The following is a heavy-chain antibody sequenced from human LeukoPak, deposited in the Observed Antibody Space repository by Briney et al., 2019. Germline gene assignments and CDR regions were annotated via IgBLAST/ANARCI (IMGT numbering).Heavy chain of an antibody. Sequence: ASVKLSCKASGYTFTSYGISWVRQAPGQGLEWMGWISGYNGNTKYVQKLQGRVTMATDTSTSTAYMELRSLRSDDTAVYYCARDFNRRIDYWGQGTLVTVSS. CDR3: ARDFNRRIDY. D-gene: IGHD1-14*01. CDR2: ISGYNGNT. CDR1: GYTFTSYG. J-gene: IGHJ4*02. V-gene: IGHV1-18*01.